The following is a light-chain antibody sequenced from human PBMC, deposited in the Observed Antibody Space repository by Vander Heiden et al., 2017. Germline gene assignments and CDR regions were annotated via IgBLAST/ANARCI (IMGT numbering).Light chain of an antibody. CDR3: HQYDHSPPDT. CDR2: GAS. CDR1: QSVGSD. Sequence: EIMMTQYPATLCVCRGERATISSRDSQSVGSDLACYQQKPGQAPRLLTDGASTRAIDIPTRFSGSASGTEFSLTISSQQSEDYAVYQCHQYDHSPPDTFGQGTRLEIK. J-gene: IGKJ2*01. V-gene: IGKV3-15*01.